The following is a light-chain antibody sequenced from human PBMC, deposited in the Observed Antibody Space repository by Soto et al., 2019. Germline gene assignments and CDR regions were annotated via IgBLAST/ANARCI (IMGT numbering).Light chain of an antibody. CDR3: QQYYNLPLT. Sequence: IITLSPATLSVSTGERATISCRASQSFSSNVAWYQQKPGQAPRLLIYGASTRVTGIPARFSGSGSGTEFTLTISSLQSEDFAVYYCQQYYNLPLTFGGGTKVDI. CDR1: QSFSSN. CDR2: GAS. V-gene: IGKV3-15*01. J-gene: IGKJ4*01.